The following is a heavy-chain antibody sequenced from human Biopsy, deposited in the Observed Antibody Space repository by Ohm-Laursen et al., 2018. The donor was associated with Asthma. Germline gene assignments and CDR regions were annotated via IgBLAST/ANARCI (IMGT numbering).Heavy chain of an antibody. CDR1: SGSGGYMRSGNYY. V-gene: IGHV4-39*01. CDR2: IYYSGTT. J-gene: IGHJ6*02. Sequence: TLPLTCSLSSGSGGYMRSGNYYWGWIRQPPGKGLEWIGSIYYSGTTYYNPSLESRVTVSADTSKNQFSLKLTSVTAADTAVYYCVRGSSSWHHGPFHYYYGLDVWGQRTTATVSS. D-gene: IGHD6-13*01. CDR3: VRGSSSWHHGPFHYYYGLDV.